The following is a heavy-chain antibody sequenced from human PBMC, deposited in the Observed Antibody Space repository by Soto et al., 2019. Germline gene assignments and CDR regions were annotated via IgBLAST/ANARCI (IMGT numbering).Heavy chain of an antibody. D-gene: IGHD6-13*01. Sequence: QVQLVESGGGVVQPGRSLRLSCAASGFTFSSYGMHWVRQAPGKGLEWVALISHDGNNKYYPDSVKGRFTISRDNSKNTLYLQMNSLRTEDTAVYYCAAGLYFFDYCGQGTLVIVSS. CDR3: AAGLYFFDY. J-gene: IGHJ4*02. V-gene: IGHV3-30*03. CDR1: GFTFSSYG. CDR2: ISHDGNNK.